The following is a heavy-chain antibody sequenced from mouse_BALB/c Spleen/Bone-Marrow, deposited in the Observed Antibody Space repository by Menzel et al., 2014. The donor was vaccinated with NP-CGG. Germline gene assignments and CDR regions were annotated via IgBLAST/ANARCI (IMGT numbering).Heavy chain of an antibody. V-gene: IGHV4-1*02. CDR1: GFDFSRYW. D-gene: IGHD1-2*01. J-gene: IGHJ3*01. CDR2: INPDSSTI. CDR3: GRQGYYGYFAY. Sequence: QLVESGGGLVQPGGSLRLSCAASGFDFSRYWMSWVRQAPGKGLEWIGEINPDSSTINYTPSLKDKSIISRDNAKNTLYLQMSKVRSEDTALYYCGRQGYYGYFAYWGQGTLVTVSA.